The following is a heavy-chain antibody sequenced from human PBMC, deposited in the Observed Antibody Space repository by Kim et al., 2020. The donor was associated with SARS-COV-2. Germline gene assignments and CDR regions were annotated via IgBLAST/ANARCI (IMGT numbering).Heavy chain of an antibody. CDR2: IDPSDSYT. Sequence: GESLKISCKGSGYSFTSYWISWVRQMPGKGLEWMGRIDPSDSYTNYSPSFQGHVTISADKSISTAYLQWSSLKASDTAMYYCARHQGSAAAGTYYGMDVWGQGTTVTVSS. CDR1: GYSFTSYW. J-gene: IGHJ6*02. V-gene: IGHV5-10-1*01. CDR3: ARHQGSAAAGTYYGMDV. D-gene: IGHD6-13*01.